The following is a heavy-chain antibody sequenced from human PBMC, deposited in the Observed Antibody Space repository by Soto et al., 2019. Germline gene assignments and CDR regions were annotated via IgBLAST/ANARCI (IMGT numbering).Heavy chain of an antibody. D-gene: IGHD3-22*01. CDR2: ISYDGSNK. V-gene: IGHV3-30*18. CDR3: AKDLRSSSGHGDY. CDR1: GFTFSSYG. J-gene: IGHJ4*02. Sequence: PGGSLRLSCAASGFTFSSYGMHWVRQAPGKGLEWVAVISYDGSNKYYADSVKGRFTISRDNSKNTLYLQMNSLRAEDTAVYYCAKDLRSSSGHGDYWGQGTLVTVSS.